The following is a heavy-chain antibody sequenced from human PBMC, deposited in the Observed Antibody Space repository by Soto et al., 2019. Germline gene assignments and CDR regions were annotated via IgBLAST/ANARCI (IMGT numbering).Heavy chain of an antibody. CDR2: INSDGSTT. CDR3: ARVNPGYSYVNY. D-gene: IGHD5-18*01. J-gene: IGHJ4*02. Sequence: EVQLVESGGGLVQPGGSLRLSCAASGFTFSSYWMLWVRQAPGKGLVWVSRINSDGSTTSYADSVKGRFTISRDNAKNTVYLQMNGLRAEDTAVYYCARVNPGYSYVNYWGQGTLVTVSS. V-gene: IGHV3-74*01. CDR1: GFTFSSYW.